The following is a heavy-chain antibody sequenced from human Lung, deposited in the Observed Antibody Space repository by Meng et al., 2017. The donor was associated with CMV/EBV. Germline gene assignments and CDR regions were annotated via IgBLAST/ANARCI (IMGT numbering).Heavy chain of an antibody. CDR2: MNPNSGNT. CDR3: ARIGGGNRGDFDY. CDR1: GYTFTSYD. D-gene: IGHD2-15*01. Sequence: ASXXVSXKASGYTFTSYDINWVRQATGQGLEWMGWMNPNSGNTGYAQKFQGRVTITRNTSISTAYMELSSLRSEDTAVYYCARIGGGNRGDFDYWGQGTLVTVS. V-gene: IGHV1-8*03. J-gene: IGHJ4*02.